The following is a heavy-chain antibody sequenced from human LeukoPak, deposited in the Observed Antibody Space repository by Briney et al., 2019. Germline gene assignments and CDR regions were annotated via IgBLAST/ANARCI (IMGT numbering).Heavy chain of an antibody. CDR1: GYTFIGNY. CDR3: ARISYGGYADY. CDR2: INPNSGGT. D-gene: IGHD4/OR15-4a*01. Sequence: AASVKVSCTASGYTFIGNYIHWVRQVPGQGLEWMGWINPNSGGTDYAHHFRGRVSVTRDTSLNTAYLELSSLKSSDTAGYFCARISYGGYADYWGQGSLVTVSS. J-gene: IGHJ4*02. V-gene: IGHV1-2*02.